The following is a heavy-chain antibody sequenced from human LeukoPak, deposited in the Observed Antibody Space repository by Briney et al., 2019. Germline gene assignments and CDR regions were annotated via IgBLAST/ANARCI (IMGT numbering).Heavy chain of an antibody. CDR2: ISAYNGNT. D-gene: IGHD5-12*01. Sequence: ASVKVSCKASGYTFTSYGISWVRQAPGQGLEWMGWISAYNGNTNYAQKLQGRVTMTTDTSTSTAYMELRSLRSDDTAVYYCASSTSFHLGYGAYYYMDVWGKGTTVTVSS. J-gene: IGHJ6*03. CDR1: GYTFTSYG. V-gene: IGHV1-18*01. CDR3: ASSTSFHLGYGAYYYMDV.